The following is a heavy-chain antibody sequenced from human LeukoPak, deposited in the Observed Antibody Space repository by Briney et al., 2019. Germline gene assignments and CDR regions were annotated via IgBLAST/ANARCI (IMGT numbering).Heavy chain of an antibody. V-gene: IGHV3-30-3*01. CDR2: ISYDGSNK. Sequence: GGSLRLSCAASGFTFSSYAMHWVRQAPGKGLEWVAVISYDGSNKYYADSVKGRFTISRDNSKSTLYLQMNSLRAEDTAVYYCARDAQQLGYFDYWGQGTLVTVSS. CDR1: GFTFSSYA. CDR3: ARDAQQLGYFDY. D-gene: IGHD6-13*01. J-gene: IGHJ4*02.